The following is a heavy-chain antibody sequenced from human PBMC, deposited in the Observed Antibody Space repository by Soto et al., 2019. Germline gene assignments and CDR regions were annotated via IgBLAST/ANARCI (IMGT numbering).Heavy chain of an antibody. V-gene: IGHV3-30-3*01. CDR3: AREAYSGSWSHYYYGMDV. CDR1: GFTFSSYA. D-gene: IGHD6-13*01. CDR2: ISYDGSNK. J-gene: IGHJ6*02. Sequence: QVQLVESGGGVVQPGRSLRLSCAASGFTFSSYAMHWVRQAPGKGLEWVAVISYDGSNKYYADSVKGRFTISRDNSKNTLYLQMNRLSAEDTAVYYCAREAYSGSWSHYYYGMDVWGQGTTVTVSS.